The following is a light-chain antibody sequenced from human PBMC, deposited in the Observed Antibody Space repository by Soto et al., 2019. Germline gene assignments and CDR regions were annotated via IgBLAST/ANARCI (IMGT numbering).Light chain of an antibody. CDR1: QTISSW. J-gene: IGKJ1*01. V-gene: IGKV1-5*03. CDR3: QHYNSYSAA. Sequence: DIQMTQSPSTLSGSVGDRVTITCRASQTISSWLAWYQQKPGKAPKLLIYKASTLKSGVPSRFSGSGSGTEFTLTIRSLQPYDFATYYCQHYNSYSAAFAQGTKVDI. CDR2: KAS.